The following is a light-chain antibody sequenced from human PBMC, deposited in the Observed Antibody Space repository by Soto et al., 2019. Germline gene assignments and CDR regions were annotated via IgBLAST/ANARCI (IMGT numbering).Light chain of an antibody. CDR3: QQYNSILRT. Sequence: DIQMTQSPSTLSASVGGRVTITCRASQSISSWLAWYQQKPGKAPKLLIYKASSLESGVPSRFSGSGSGTEFTLTISSLQPDDFATYYCQQYNSILRTFGQGTKVDIK. CDR1: QSISSW. V-gene: IGKV1-5*03. J-gene: IGKJ1*01. CDR2: KAS.